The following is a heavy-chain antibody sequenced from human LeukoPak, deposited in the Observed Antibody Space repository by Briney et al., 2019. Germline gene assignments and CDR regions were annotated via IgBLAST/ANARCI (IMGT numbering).Heavy chain of an antibody. CDR1: GFTFDDHA. Sequence: GGSLRLSCAASGFTFDDHAMHWVRQAPGKGLEWVSGLSWNSGSIDYADSVKGRFTISRDNAENSLYLQMNSLRVEDTAVYYCARAPTVLVGYCSSSSCQAVYWGQGTLVTVSS. CDR3: ARAPTVLVGYCSSSSCQAVY. CDR2: LSWNSGSI. D-gene: IGHD2-2*01. V-gene: IGHV3-9*01. J-gene: IGHJ4*02.